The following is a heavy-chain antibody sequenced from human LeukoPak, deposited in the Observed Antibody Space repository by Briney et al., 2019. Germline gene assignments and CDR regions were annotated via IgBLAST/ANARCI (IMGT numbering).Heavy chain of an antibody. CDR3: SKDIYGGQNSGY. D-gene: IGHD4-23*01. CDR2: ISGSGAGT. V-gene: IGHV3-23*01. CDR1: GFTFSSYA. J-gene: IGHJ4*02. Sequence: GGSLRLSCAASGFTFSSYAMGWVRQTPGRGLEWVSTISGSGAGTYYPDSVKGRFTISRDNSKNTLYLQMNGLRAEDTAIYYCSKDIYGGQNSGYWGQGTLVTVSS.